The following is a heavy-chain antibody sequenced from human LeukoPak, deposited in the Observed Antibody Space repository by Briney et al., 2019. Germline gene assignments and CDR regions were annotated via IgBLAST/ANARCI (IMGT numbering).Heavy chain of an antibody. J-gene: IGHJ4*02. CDR1: GITFIHYS. CDR3: AKRSAESSGYFDS. D-gene: IGHD6-19*01. V-gene: IGHV3-23*01. Sequence: PGGSLRLSCAASGITFIHYSMTWVRQAPGKGLEWVSAITGSGKFTDYADSVKGRFTISRDNSKNTLYLQMNSLRAEDTAIYYCAKRSAESSGYFDSWGQGTLVTVSP. CDR2: ITGSGKFT.